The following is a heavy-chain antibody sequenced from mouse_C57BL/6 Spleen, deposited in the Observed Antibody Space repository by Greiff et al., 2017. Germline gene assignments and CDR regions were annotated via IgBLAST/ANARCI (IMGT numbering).Heavy chain of an antibody. CDR2: IRSGGST. CDR1: GFSLTSYG. V-gene: IGHV2-2*01. Sequence: VMLVESGPGLVQPSQSLSISCTVSGFSLTSYGVHWVRQSPGKGLEWMGVIRSGGSTDYNAAFITSLGISKDNCKSQVFFIMSSLQADDTAIYYCAREECDEEGFLYYAMDYWGQGTSVTVSS. D-gene: IGHD6-1*01. CDR3: AREECDEEGFLYYAMDY. J-gene: IGHJ4*01.